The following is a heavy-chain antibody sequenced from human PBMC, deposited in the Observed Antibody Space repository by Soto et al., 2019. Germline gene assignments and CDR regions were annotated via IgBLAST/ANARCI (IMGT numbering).Heavy chain of an antibody. CDR1: GFTFSSYG. D-gene: IGHD1-26*01. J-gene: IGHJ4*02. Sequence: QVQLVESGGGVVQPGRSLRLSCAASGFTFSSYGMHWVRQAPGAGLEWVAVISYDGSNKYYADSVKGRFTISRDNFKNTLYLQMNSLRAEDTAVYYCAKDVEVGATDDWGQGTLVTVSS. V-gene: IGHV3-30*18. CDR2: ISYDGSNK. CDR3: AKDVEVGATDD.